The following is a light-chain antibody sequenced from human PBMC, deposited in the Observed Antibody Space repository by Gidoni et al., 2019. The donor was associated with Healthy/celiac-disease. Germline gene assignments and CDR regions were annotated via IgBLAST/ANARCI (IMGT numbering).Light chain of an antibody. V-gene: IGKV3-11*01. CDR1: QRVSSY. J-gene: IGKJ2*02. CDR2: DAS. CDR3: QQRSNWPPST. Sequence: EMVLTQSPATLSLAPGERATLSCRASQRVSSYLAWYQQKPGQATRLLIYDASNRATGIPARFSGSGSGTDFTLTISSLEPEDFAVYYCQQRSNWPPSTFXXXTKLEIK.